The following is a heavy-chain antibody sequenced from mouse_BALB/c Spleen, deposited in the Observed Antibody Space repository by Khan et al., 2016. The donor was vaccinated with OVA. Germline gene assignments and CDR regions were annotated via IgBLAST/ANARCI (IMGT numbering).Heavy chain of an antibody. CDR3: SRSATAYWYFAV. CDR1: GYTFTSYW. J-gene: IGHJ1*01. V-gene: IGHV1-7*01. Sequence: QVQLKESGAELAKPGASVKMSCKASGYTFTSYWMHWVKQRPGQGLEWIGYINPSTGYTEYNQKFKDKATLTADKSSSTAYMQLSSLTSEDSAVYDWSRSATAYWYFAVWGAGTTVTVAS. D-gene: IGHD4-1*02. CDR2: INPSTGYT.